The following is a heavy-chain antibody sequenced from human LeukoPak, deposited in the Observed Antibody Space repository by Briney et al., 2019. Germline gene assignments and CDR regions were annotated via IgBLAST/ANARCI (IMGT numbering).Heavy chain of an antibody. D-gene: IGHD3-10*01. CDR1: GYSFNYW. CDR3: ARQDGSGLYYFDY. V-gene: IGHV5-51*01. J-gene: IGHJ4*02. CDR2: IYPGDSDT. Sequence: GESLKISCKGSGYSFNYWIGWVRPMPGKGLGWMGIIYPGDSDTRYSPSFQGPVTISADRSISTAYLQWSSLKASDSAMYYCARQDGSGLYYFDYWGQGTLVTVSS.